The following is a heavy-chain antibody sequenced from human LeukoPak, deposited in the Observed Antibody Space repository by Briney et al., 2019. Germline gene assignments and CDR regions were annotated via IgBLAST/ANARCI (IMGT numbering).Heavy chain of an antibody. V-gene: IGHV3-33*01. CDR2: IWHDGSHK. D-gene: IGHD3-10*01. Sequence: GGSLRLSCAASGFSFDTYAMHWVRQAPGQGLEWVALIWHDGSHKFYSNSVRGQFTISRDNSKNTVYLQMNNLRPDDTAVYYCARGIFGSGSYPDFRGQGTLVTVSS. CDR1: GFSFDTYA. CDR3: ARGIFGSGSYPDF. J-gene: IGHJ4*02.